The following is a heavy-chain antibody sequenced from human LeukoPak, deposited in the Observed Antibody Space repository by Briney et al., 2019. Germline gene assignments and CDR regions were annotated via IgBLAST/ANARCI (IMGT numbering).Heavy chain of an antibody. J-gene: IGHJ4*02. V-gene: IGHV4-34*01. Sequence: SETLSLTCTVSGGSISSYYWSWIRQPPGKGLEWIGEINHSGSTNYNPSLKSRVTISVDTSKNQFSLKLSSVTAADTAVYYCARGRTYYYDSSGYYSDYWGQGTLVTVSS. CDR2: INHSGST. D-gene: IGHD3-22*01. CDR1: GGSISSYY. CDR3: ARGRTYYYDSSGYYSDY.